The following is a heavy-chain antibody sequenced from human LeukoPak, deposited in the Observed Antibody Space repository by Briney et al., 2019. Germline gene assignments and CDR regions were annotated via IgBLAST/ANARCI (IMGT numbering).Heavy chain of an antibody. Sequence: GGSLRLSCAASGFTFSSYAVSWVRQAPGKGLEWVSVISGSGGSTFYADSVKGRFTISRDNSKNTLYLLMNSLRAEDTAVYYCAKFYDILTGYIDYWGQGTLVTVSS. V-gene: IGHV3-23*01. D-gene: IGHD3-9*01. J-gene: IGHJ4*02. CDR3: AKFYDILTGYIDY. CDR1: GFTFSSYA. CDR2: ISGSGGST.